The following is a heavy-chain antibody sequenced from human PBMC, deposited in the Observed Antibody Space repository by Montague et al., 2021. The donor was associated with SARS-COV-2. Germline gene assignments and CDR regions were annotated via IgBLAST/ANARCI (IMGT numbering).Heavy chain of an antibody. CDR2: IYYSGST. CDR3: ARHLRVTTVTSHMYHYAMDV. J-gene: IGHJ6*02. CDR1: GDSISNYS. D-gene: IGHD4-11*01. V-gene: IGHV4-59*08. Sequence: SETLSLTCSVSGDSISNYSWSWIRQSPGKGLEWIGYIYYSGSTNNNPSLTSRVTISVDTSKNQVSLKLTSVTAADTAVYYCARHLRVTTVTSHMYHYAMDVWGQGTTVTVSS.